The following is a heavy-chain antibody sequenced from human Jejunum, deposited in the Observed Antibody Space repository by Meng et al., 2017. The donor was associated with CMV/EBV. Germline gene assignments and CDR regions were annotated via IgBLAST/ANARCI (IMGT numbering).Heavy chain of an antibody. Sequence: SGFTFSSYAMSWVRQAPGKGLEWVSAISGSGGGTYYADSVKGRFTISRDNSKNTLYLQMNSLRAEDTAVYYCAKLGIAAAGTVDYWGQGTLVTVSS. CDR3: AKLGIAAAGTVDY. D-gene: IGHD6-13*01. V-gene: IGHV3-23*01. CDR2: ISGSGGGT. CDR1: GFTFSSYA. J-gene: IGHJ4*02.